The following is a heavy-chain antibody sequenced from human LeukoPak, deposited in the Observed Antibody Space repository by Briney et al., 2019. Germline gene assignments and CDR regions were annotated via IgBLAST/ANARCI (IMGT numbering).Heavy chain of an antibody. V-gene: IGHV1-2*02. CDR2: INPNSGGT. CDR1: GYTFTGYY. Sequence: ASVKVSCKASGYTFTGYYMHWVRQAPGQGLEWMGWINPNSGGTNYAQKFQGRVTMTRDTSTSTVYMELSSLRSEDTAVYYCARSLTRKGMDVWGQGTTVTVSS. CDR3: ARSLTRKGMDV. D-gene: IGHD2-2*01. J-gene: IGHJ6*02.